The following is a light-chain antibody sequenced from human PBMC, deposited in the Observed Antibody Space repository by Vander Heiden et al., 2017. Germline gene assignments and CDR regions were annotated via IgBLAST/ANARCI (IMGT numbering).Light chain of an antibody. V-gene: IGLV2-14*01. CDR2: AVG. Sequence: QTALTQPASVSGSPGQSITISRTGTYNDVGGYHYVAWYRQYPGKTPQLLIRAVGARPSGVSSRFSGFRSGTTASLPISGHRAEDEADCYCSSHTGGATLPLFGTGTKVTV. CDR3: SSHTGGATLPL. J-gene: IGLJ1*01. CDR1: YNDVGGYHY.